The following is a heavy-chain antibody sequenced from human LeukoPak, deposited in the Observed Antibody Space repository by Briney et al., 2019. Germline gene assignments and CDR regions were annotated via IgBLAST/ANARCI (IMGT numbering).Heavy chain of an antibody. CDR3: ARGTDIVVVVAAFHFDY. V-gene: IGHV4-30-2*06. D-gene: IGHD2-15*01. CDR2: MYHSGNT. Sequence: SQTLSLTCTVSGGSISSGTYYYSWIRQSPGKGLEWIGYMYHSGNTFYNPSLKSRVTISVDTSKNQFSLKLSSVTAADTAVYYCARGTDIVVVVAAFHFDYWGQGTLVTVSS. J-gene: IGHJ4*02. CDR1: GGSISSGTYY.